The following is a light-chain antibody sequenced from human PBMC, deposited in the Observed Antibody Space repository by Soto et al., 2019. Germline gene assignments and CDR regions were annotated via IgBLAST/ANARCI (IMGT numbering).Light chain of an antibody. CDR1: SSDVGGYNY. CDR2: EVS. CDR3: SSYTSSSTYV. V-gene: IGLV2-14*01. Sequence: QSALTQPASVSGSPGQSITISCTGTSSDVGGYNYVSWYQQHPGKAPKLMIYEVSNRPSGVSNRFSGSKSGNTASLTISGVQAEGEADYYCSSYTSSSTYVFGTGTKLTVL. J-gene: IGLJ1*01.